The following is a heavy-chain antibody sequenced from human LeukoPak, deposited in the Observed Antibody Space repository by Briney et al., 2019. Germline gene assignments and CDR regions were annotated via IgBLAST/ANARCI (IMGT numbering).Heavy chain of an antibody. CDR2: IYHRGST. V-gene: IGHV4-38-2*02. Sequence: NPSETLSLTCTVSGYSITSNYYWGCIRQPPGKGLGWIGSIYHRGSTYYNPSLKSRVTISVDRSKNQFSLKLSSVTAADTAVYYCASSGPTWGQGTLVTVSS. J-gene: IGHJ5*02. D-gene: IGHD2-15*01. CDR1: GYSITSNYY. CDR3: ASSGPT.